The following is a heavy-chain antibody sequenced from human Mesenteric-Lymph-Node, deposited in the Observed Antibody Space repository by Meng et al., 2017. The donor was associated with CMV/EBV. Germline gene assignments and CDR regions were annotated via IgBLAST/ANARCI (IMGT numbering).Heavy chain of an antibody. CDR2: IGYDGRNK. D-gene: IGHD1-1*01. J-gene: IGHJ5*02. V-gene: IGHV3-30*02. CDR3: ATPPGILVGATWYDP. CDR1: GFTFDDYA. Sequence: GESLKISCAASGFTFDDYAMHWVRQAPGKGLEWVAVIGYDGRNKQYADSVRGRFTISRDNSDYTLYLQMNSLRLEDTAVYYCATPPGILVGATWYDPWGPGTLVTVSS.